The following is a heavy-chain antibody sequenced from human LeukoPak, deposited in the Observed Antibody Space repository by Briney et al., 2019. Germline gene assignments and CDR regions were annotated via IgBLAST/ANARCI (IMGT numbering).Heavy chain of an antibody. CDR2: IKSKTDGGTT. CDR3: TTALSWLPEDDFDY. Sequence: PGGSLRLSCAASGFTFSNAWMSWVRQAPGKGLEWVGRIKSKTDGGTTDYAAPVKGRFTISRDDSKNTLYLQMSSLKTEDTAVYYCTTALSWLPEDDFDYWGQGTLVTVSS. CDR1: GFTFSNAW. V-gene: IGHV3-15*01. D-gene: IGHD5-24*01. J-gene: IGHJ4*02.